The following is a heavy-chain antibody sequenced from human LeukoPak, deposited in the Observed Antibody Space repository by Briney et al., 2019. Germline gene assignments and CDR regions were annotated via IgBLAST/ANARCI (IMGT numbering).Heavy chain of an antibody. J-gene: IGHJ5*02. Sequence: ASVKVSCKASGYTFTSYGISWVRQAPGQGLEWMGWISAYNGNTNYAQKLQGRVTMTTDTSTSTAYMELRSLRSDDTAVYYCAREGGYCSSTSCPQRAYNWFDPWGQGTLVTVSS. V-gene: IGHV1-18*01. CDR2: ISAYNGNT. CDR3: AREGGYCSSTSCPQRAYNWFDP. D-gene: IGHD2-2*01. CDR1: GYTFTSYG.